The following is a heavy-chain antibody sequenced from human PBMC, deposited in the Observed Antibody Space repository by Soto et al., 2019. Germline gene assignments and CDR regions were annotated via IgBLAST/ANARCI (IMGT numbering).Heavy chain of an antibody. Sequence: QVQLQESGPGLVKPSQTLSLSCTVSGDSISRRDYYWSWIRLPPGEDLGWVGFVYHSGGTYYSPCLKGRVDISVDTSKNEFYLKLNSVTAADTAVYYCERDRLYAYGDLCHAFDMWGQGTMVTVSS. CDR3: ERDRLYAYGDLCHAFDM. V-gene: IGHV4-30-4*01. D-gene: IGHD2-21*02. CDR1: GDSISRRDYY. CDR2: VYHSGGT. J-gene: IGHJ3*02.